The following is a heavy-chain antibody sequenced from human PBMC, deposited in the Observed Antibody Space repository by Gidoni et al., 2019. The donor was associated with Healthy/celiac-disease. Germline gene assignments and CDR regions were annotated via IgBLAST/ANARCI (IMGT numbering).Heavy chain of an antibody. V-gene: IGHV4-61*02. J-gene: IGHJ4*02. D-gene: IGHD3-10*01. CDR2: IYTSGST. Sequence: QVQLQESGPGLVKPSQTMSLTCPVSGGSISSGSYYWIWIRQPAGKGLEWIGRIYTSGSTNYNPSLKSRVTMSVDTSKNQFSLKLSSVTAADTAVYYCARDRVGRGLGVDYWGQGTLVTVSS. CDR1: GGSISSGSYY. CDR3: ARDRVGRGLGVDY.